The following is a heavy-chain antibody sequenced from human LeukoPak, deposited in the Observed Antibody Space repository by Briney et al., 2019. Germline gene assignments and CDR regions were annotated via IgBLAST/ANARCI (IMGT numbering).Heavy chain of an antibody. D-gene: IGHD2-21*01. CDR1: GYAIGSSHY. Sequence: PSETLSLTCDVSGYAIGSSHYWGWIRQPPGRGLQWIGHVNFHGTSAYNASLRGRVTISIEASTNRFSLRLTSVTGADAAIYYCARVVSQAAPDWYMDVWGGGTVVIVSS. J-gene: IGHJ2*01. V-gene: IGHV4-38-2*01. CDR2: VNFHGTS. CDR3: ARVVSQAAPDWYMDV.